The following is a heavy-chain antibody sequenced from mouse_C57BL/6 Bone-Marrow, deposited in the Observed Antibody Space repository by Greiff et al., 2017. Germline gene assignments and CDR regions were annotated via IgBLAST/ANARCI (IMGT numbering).Heavy chain of an antibody. CDR3: ARNYYGSHWYFDV. V-gene: IGHV1-26*01. D-gene: IGHD1-1*01. J-gene: IGHJ1*03. CDR1: GYTFTDYY. Sequence: EVQLQQSGPELVKPGASVKISCKASGYTFTDYYMNWVKQSHGKSLEWIGDINPNNGGTSYNQKFKGKATLTVDKSSSTAYMELRSLTSEDSAVYYWARNYYGSHWYFDVWGTGTTVTVSS. CDR2: INPNNGGT.